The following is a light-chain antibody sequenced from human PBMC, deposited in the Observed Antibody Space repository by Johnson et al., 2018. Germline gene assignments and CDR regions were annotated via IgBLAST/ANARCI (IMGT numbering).Light chain of an antibody. Sequence: QSVLTQPPSVSAAPGQKVTISCSGSSSNIGNNYVSWYQQLPGTAPKLLIYENNKRPSGIPDLFSGSKSGTSATLGITGLQTGDEADYYCGTWDSSLSAGNVFGTGTKVPGL. CDR2: ENN. CDR3: GTWDSSLSAGNV. CDR1: SSNIGNNY. V-gene: IGLV1-51*02. J-gene: IGLJ1*01.